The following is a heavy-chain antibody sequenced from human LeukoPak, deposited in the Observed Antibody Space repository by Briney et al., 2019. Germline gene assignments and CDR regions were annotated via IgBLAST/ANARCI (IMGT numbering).Heavy chain of an antibody. CDR2: ISAYNGNT. CDR1: GYTFTSYG. Sequence: GASVKVSCKASGYTFTSYGISWVRQAPGQGLEWMGWISAYNGNTNYAQELQGRVTMTTDTSTSTAYMELRSLRSDDTAVYYCARDYDSSGYYSGPFDYWGQGTLVTVSS. CDR3: ARDYDSSGYYSGPFDY. J-gene: IGHJ4*02. V-gene: IGHV1-18*01. D-gene: IGHD3-22*01.